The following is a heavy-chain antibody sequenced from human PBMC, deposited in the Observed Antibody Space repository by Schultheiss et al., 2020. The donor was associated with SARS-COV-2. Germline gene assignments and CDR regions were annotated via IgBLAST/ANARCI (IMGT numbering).Heavy chain of an antibody. Sequence: ASVKVSCKASGYTFTGYYMHWVRQAPGQGLEWMGIINPSGGSTSYAQKFQGRVTITRDTTATTAYMELSSLRSEDTAVYYCARDRGIEGRQGHYYFDYWGQGTLVTVSS. CDR1: GYTFTGYY. J-gene: IGHJ4*02. CDR3: ARDRGIEGRQGHYYFDY. D-gene: IGHD6-6*01. CDR2: INPSGGST. V-gene: IGHV1-46*01.